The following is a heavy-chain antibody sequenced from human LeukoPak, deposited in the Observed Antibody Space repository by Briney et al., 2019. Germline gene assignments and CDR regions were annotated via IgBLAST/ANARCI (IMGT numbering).Heavy chain of an antibody. D-gene: IGHD6-6*01. CDR2: IKTDGSIT. J-gene: IGHJ4*02. Sequence: PGGPLRLSCAASGFGFSNFWMHWVRQAPGKGLEWVSRIKTDGSITAYADSVKGRFTISRDNAKNTLYLHMNSLKGEDTATYFCTREADPAFSASSSPDFWGQGTPVTVS. V-gene: IGHV3-74*01. CDR1: GFGFSNFW. CDR3: TREADPAFSASSSPDF.